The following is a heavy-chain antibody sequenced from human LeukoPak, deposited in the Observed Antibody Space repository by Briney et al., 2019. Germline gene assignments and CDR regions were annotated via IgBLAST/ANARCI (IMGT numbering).Heavy chain of an antibody. CDR1: GFTFSGYS. CDR2: ISSRSSYI. J-gene: IGHJ4*02. D-gene: IGHD3-22*01. CDR3: ATDYDSSGYPTGGFDY. Sequence: GGSLRLSCAASGFTFSGYSMNWVRQAPGKGLEWVSSISSRSSYISYADSVKGRFTTSRDNAKNSLYLQMNSLRAEDTAVYYCATDYDSSGYPTGGFDYWGQGTLVTVSS. V-gene: IGHV3-21*01.